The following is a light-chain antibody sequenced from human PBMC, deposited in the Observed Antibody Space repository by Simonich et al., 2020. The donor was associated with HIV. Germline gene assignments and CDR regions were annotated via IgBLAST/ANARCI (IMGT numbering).Light chain of an antibody. J-gene: IGKJ5*01. V-gene: IGKV3D-20*01. Sequence: EIVLTQSPGTLSLSPGERATLSCRASQSVSSSYLAWYQQKPGLAPRLLIYDASSRATGIPDRCSGSGSGTDFTLTISRLEPEDFAVYYCQQYGSSPTFVQGTRLEIK. CDR2: DAS. CDR3: QQYGSSPT. CDR1: QSVSSSY.